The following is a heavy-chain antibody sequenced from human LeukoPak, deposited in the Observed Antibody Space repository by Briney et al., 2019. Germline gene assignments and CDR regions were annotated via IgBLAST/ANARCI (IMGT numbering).Heavy chain of an antibody. CDR2: VNSDGTGT. V-gene: IGHV3-74*01. CDR3: IRTLIVATSPYMDV. D-gene: IGHD5-12*01. CDR1: GFTFSSYW. Sequence: GGSLRLSCAASGFTFSSYWMHWVRQAPGKGLVWVSRVNSDGTGTTYADSVEGRFTISRDNAKNTVYLQMNSLRAEDTAIYYGIRTLIVATSPYMDVWGKGTTVTVSS. J-gene: IGHJ6*03.